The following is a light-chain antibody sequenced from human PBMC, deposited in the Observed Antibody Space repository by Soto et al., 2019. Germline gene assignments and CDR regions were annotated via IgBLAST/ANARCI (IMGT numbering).Light chain of an antibody. CDR2: DAS. J-gene: IGKJ1*01. V-gene: IGKV1-5*01. CDR3: QQYNTFST. Sequence: DTQMTQSPSSLSASVGDRVTITCRARQSISIWLAWYQQKPGKAPKLLIYDASILQSGVPSRFSGSGSGTEFTLTISSLQPDDFATYYCQQYNTFSTFGQGTKVDIK. CDR1: QSISIW.